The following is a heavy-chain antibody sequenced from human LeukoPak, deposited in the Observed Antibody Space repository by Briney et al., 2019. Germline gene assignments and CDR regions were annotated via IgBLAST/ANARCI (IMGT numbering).Heavy chain of an antibody. J-gene: IGHJ4*02. V-gene: IGHV4-34*01. D-gene: IGHD6-13*01. Sequence: KPSETLSLTCAVYGVSFSGYYWSWLRQPPGKGLEWIGEINHSGSTNYNPSLKSRVTISVDTSKNQFSLKLSSVTAADTAVYYCASMKYSSSWFWFDYWGQGTLVTVSS. CDR1: GVSFSGYY. CDR3: ASMKYSSSWFWFDY. CDR2: INHSGST.